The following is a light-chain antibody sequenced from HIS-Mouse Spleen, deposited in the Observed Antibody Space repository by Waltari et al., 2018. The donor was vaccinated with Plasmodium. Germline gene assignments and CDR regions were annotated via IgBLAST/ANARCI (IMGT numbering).Light chain of an antibody. CDR3: YSTDSSGNHRV. CDR1: ALPKKY. J-gene: IGLJ3*02. V-gene: IGLV3-10*01. Sequence: SYELTQPPSVSVSPGPTARITCSGDALPKKYAYWYQQKSGKAPVLVIYDDSKRPSGIPERFSGSSSGTMATVTISGAQVEDEADYYCYSTDSSGNHRVFGGGTKLTVL. CDR2: DDS.